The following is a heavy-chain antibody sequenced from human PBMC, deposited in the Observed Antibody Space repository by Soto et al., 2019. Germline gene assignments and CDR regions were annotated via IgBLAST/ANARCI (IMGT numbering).Heavy chain of an antibody. V-gene: IGHV1-69*01. CDR1: GGTFSSYA. Sequence: QVQLVQSGAEVKKPGSSVKVSCKASGGTFSSYAISWVRQAPGQGLAWMGGIIPIFGTANYAQKFQGRVTITADESTSTAYMELSSLRSEDTAVYYCARARYNWNYEQSGAKNWFDPWGQGTLVTVSS. CDR3: ARARYNWNYEQSGAKNWFDP. J-gene: IGHJ5*02. D-gene: IGHD1-7*01. CDR2: IIPIFGTA.